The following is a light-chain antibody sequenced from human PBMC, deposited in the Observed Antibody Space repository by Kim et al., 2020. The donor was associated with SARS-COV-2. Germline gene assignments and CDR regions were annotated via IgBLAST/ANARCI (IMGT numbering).Light chain of an antibody. CDR2: HVR. V-gene: IGLV2-14*03. CDR3: SSHRPSSTYV. Sequence: RSITSSCTGSKRDVGFFNAVTWYPLHQGKAHKLIIYHVRERDSGVSNRFSGSQSGNTASLTISGLRAEDEADYYCSSHRPSSTYVFGAGSKVTVL. J-gene: IGLJ1*01. CDR1: KRDVGFFNA.